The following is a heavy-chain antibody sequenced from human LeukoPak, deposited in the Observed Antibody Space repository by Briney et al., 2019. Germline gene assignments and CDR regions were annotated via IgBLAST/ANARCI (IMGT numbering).Heavy chain of an antibody. CDR3: ARAIASYGDSAY. D-gene: IGHD5-18*01. Sequence: PGGSLRLSCAASGFTFSSYAMSWVRQAPGKGLEWVSGINTSGGSTAYADSLQGRFTISRDNAKNSLYLQINSLRADDTAVYYCARAIASYGDSAYWGQGTLVTVSS. CDR1: GFTFSSYA. J-gene: IGHJ4*02. CDR2: INTSGGST. V-gene: IGHV3-23*01.